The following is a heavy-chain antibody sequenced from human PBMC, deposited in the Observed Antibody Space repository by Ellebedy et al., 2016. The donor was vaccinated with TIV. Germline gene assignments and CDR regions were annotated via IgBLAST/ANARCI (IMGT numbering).Heavy chain of an antibody. CDR1: GFTFTSSA. D-gene: IGHD3-16*01. Sequence: SVKVSCXASGFTFTSSAVQWVRQARGQRLEWIGWIVVGSGNTNYAQKFQERVTITRDMSTSTAYMELSSLRSEDTAVYYCAAGGVYYYYGMDVWGQGTTVTVSS. V-gene: IGHV1-58*01. CDR3: AAGGVYYYYGMDV. CDR2: IVVGSGNT. J-gene: IGHJ6*02.